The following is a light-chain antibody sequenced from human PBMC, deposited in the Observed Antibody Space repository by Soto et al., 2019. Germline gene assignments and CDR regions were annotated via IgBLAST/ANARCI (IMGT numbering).Light chain of an antibody. J-gene: IGLJ1*01. CDR1: NSDVGAYNY. V-gene: IGLV2-14*01. CDR3: SSYTSTSTLYV. CDR2: EVF. Sequence: QSALTQPASVSGSPGQSITIPCTGTNSDVGAYNYVSWYQHHPGKAPKLTIHEVFIRPSGVSSRFSGSKSGSTASLTISGLLAEDEADCYCSSYTSTSTLYVFGTGTKLTVL.